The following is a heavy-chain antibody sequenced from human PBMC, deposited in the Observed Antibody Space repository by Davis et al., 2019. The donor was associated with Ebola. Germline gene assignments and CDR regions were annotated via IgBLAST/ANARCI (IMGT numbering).Heavy chain of an antibody. CDR3: ARTLVSPSSDGMDV. D-gene: IGHD4-23*01. CDR2: INPNSGGA. V-gene: IGHV1-2*02. CDR1: GYTFTDSY. Sequence: ASVKVSCKASGYTFTDSYIHSVRQAPGQGLEWMGWINPNSGGAKYAHNFQGRVTMTRDTSISTAYMEMGSLRSDDTAVYYCARTLVSPSSDGMDVWGQGTTVRVSS. J-gene: IGHJ6*02.